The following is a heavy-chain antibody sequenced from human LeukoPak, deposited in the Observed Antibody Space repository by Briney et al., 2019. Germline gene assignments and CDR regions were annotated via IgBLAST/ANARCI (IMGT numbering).Heavy chain of an antibody. CDR3: ARGPSIVVVPAASNYYMDV. CDR2: IYYSGST. V-gene: IGHV4-59*01. J-gene: IGHJ6*03. Sequence: PSETLSLTCTVSGGSISSYYWSWIRQPPGKGLEWIAYIYYSGSTNYNPSLKSRVTISVDTSKNQFSLKLSSVTAADTAVYYCARGPSIVVVPAASNYYMDVWGKGTTVTVSS. CDR1: GGSISSYY. D-gene: IGHD2-2*01.